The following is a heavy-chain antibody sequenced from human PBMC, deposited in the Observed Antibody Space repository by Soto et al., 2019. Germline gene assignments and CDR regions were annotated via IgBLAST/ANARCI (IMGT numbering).Heavy chain of an antibody. CDR2: IYHSGST. D-gene: IGHD3-9*01. V-gene: IGHV4-30-2*01. CDR1: GGSISSGSYS. J-gene: IGHJ4*02. Sequence: SETLSLTCAVSGGSISSGSYSWSWIRQPPGKGLEWIGYIYHSGSTYYNPSLKSRVTISVDRSKNQFSLKLSSVTAADTAVYYCARVTSGLRYYDYWGQGTLVTVSS. CDR3: ARVTSGLRYYDY.